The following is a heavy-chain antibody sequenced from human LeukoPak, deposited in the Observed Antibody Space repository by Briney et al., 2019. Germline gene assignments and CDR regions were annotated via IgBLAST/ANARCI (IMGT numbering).Heavy chain of an antibody. Sequence: GGSLRLSCAASGFNFSIYGMHWVRQAPGKGLEWVAVIWSDGSNKYYADSVKDRFTISRDNSKNTLDLQMNSLRSEDTAMYYCARSGGTGRDYYSGMDVWGQGTTVTVSS. CDR3: ARSGGTGRDYYSGMDV. V-gene: IGHV3-33*01. CDR1: GFNFSIYG. D-gene: IGHD1-7*01. CDR2: IWSDGSNK. J-gene: IGHJ6*02.